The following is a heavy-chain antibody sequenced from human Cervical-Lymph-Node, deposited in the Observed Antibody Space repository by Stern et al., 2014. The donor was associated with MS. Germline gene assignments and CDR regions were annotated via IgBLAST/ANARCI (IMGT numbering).Heavy chain of an antibody. CDR2: IIPIFDTP. J-gene: IGHJ3*01. V-gene: IGHV1-69*06. CDR3: VLPSTVSTAAFDV. CDR1: GGTFTSFS. D-gene: IGHD4-17*01. Sequence: QVQLVQSGAEVQKPGSSVKVSCKASGGTFTSFSITWVRQVPGQSLERMGGIIPIFDTPTFSQKFQGRVTLTADSSKSTVYMALNSLRSDETARYYWVLPSTVSTAAFDVWGRGTMVTVSS.